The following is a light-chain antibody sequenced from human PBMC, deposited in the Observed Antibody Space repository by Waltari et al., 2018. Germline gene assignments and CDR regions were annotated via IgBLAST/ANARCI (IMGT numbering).Light chain of an antibody. CDR1: QSINSW. CDR2: KAS. V-gene: IGKV1-5*03. CDR3: QQYNSYSMYT. J-gene: IGKJ2*01. Sequence: DITMTQSPSSLSAPVGPRLTITCRASQSINSWLAWYQQKPGKAPKLLIYKASSLESGVPSRFSGSGSGTEFTLTISSLQPDDFATYYCQQYNSYSMYTFGQGTKLEIK.